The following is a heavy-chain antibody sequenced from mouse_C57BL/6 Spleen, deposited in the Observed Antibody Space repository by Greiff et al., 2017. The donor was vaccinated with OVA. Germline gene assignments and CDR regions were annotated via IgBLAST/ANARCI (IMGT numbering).Heavy chain of an antibody. J-gene: IGHJ4*01. D-gene: IGHD2-4*01. CDR2: IHPNSGST. Sequence: QVQLKQPGAELVKPGASVKLSCKASGYTFTSYWMHWVKQRPGQGLEWIGMIHPNSGSTNYNEKFKSKATLTVDKSSSTAYMQLSSLTSEDSAVYYCARSYDYGYAMDYWGQGTSVTVSS. CDR3: ARSYDYGYAMDY. V-gene: IGHV1-64*01. CDR1: GYTFTSYW.